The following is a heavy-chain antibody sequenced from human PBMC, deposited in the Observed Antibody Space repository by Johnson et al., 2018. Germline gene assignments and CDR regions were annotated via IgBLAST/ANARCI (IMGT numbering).Heavy chain of an antibody. CDR3: AKRCAGVSCTTPTFGFWENRYYMDV. Sequence: QVQLQQWGAGLLKPSETLSLTCAVYGGSFSGYYWSWIRQSPTKGLEWIGEINHRESTNYNPSLKSRVTISVDTSKNQFSLKLSSVTAADTAVYYCAKRCAGVSCTTPTFGFWENRYYMDVWGRGTTVTVSS. V-gene: IGHV4-34*01. CDR1: GGSFSGYY. J-gene: IGHJ6*03. D-gene: IGHD2-21*01. CDR2: INHREST.